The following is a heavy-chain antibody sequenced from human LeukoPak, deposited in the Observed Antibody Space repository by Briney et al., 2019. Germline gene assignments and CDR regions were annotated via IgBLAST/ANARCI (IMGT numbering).Heavy chain of an antibody. V-gene: IGHV3-74*01. CDR1: GFTFSNYW. D-gene: IGHD3-9*01. Sequence: GSLRLSCAASGFTFSNYWMHWVRQAPGKGLVWVSRINSDGINTSYADSVKGRFTISRDNAKNTLYLQMNSLRAEDTAVYYCAGDILTGPYYYYMDVWGKGTTVTISS. J-gene: IGHJ6*03. CDR2: INSDGINT. CDR3: AGDILTGPYYYYMDV.